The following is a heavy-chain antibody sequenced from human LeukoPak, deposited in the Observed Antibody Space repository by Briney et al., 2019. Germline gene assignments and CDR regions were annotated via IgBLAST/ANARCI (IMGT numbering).Heavy chain of an antibody. CDR2: INPNSGGT. Sequence: ASVKVSCKASGYTFTGYYMHRVRQAPGQGLEWMGWINPNSGGTNYAQKFQGRVTMTRDTSISTAYMELSRLRSDDTAVYYCARDRTSTTGTYYFDYWGQGTLVTVSS. D-gene: IGHD1-1*01. V-gene: IGHV1-2*02. CDR3: ARDRTSTTGTYYFDY. CDR1: GYTFTGYY. J-gene: IGHJ4*02.